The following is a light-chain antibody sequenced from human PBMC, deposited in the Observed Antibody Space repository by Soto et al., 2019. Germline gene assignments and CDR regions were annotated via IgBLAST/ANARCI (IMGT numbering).Light chain of an antibody. Sequence: DIQMTQSPSTLSASVGDRVTITCRASQNISSWLDWYQQKPGKAPKLLIYKASSLESGVPSRFSGSGSGTEFTLTISSLQPDDFATYYCQQYNSYWTFGQGTKVEIK. CDR1: QNISSW. CDR3: QQYNSYWT. V-gene: IGKV1-5*03. J-gene: IGKJ1*01. CDR2: KAS.